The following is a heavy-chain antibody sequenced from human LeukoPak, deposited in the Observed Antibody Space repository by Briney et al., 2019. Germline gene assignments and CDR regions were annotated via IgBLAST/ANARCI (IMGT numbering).Heavy chain of an antibody. D-gene: IGHD6-13*01. Sequence: SETLSLTCTVSGGSISSDGYYWSWIRQPPGKGLEWIGYIYHSGSTYYNPSLKSRVTISVDRSKNQFSLKLSPVTAADTAVYYCARDMAAAGPLAAAYWGQGTLVTVSS. CDR3: ARDMAAAGPLAAAY. CDR1: GGSISSDGYY. CDR2: IYHSGST. J-gene: IGHJ4*02. V-gene: IGHV4-30-2*01.